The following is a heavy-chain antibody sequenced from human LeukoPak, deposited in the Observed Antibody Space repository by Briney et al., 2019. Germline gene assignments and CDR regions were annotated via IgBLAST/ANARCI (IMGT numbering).Heavy chain of an antibody. J-gene: IGHJ4*02. CDR1: GFTLSNHY. CDR2: LSNTGSDI. Sequence: GGSLRLSCTVSGFTLSNHYMTWVRQAPGKGLEYISYLSNTGSDIFYADSVKGRFSISRDNAKNSLYLQMNSLRAEDTAVYYCARGHWGLDCWGQGTLVTVSS. D-gene: IGHD7-27*01. V-gene: IGHV3-11*01. CDR3: ARGHWGLDC.